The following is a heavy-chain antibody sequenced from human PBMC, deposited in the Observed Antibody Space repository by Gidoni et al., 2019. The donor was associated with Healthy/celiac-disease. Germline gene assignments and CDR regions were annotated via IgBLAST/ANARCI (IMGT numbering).Heavy chain of an antibody. D-gene: IGHD6-19*01. CDR2: ISGSGGST. V-gene: IGHV3-23*04. CDR3: AKDFPPDRYSSGGGPSGNY. Sequence: EVQLVESGGGFVQPGGSLRLSCAASGFTFTSDAMSWVRQAPGKGLEWVSAISGSGGSTYYADSVKGRFTISRDNSKNTLYLQMNSLRAEDTAVYYCAKDFPPDRYSSGGGPSGNYWGQGTLVTVSS. J-gene: IGHJ4*02. CDR1: GFTFTSDA.